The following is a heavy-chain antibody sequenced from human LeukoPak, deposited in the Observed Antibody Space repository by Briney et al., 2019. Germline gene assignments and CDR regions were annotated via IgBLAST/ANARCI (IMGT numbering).Heavy chain of an antibody. D-gene: IGHD3-10*01. Sequence: ASVKVSCKASGYTFTGYYRHWVRQAPGQGLEWMGWINPNSGGTNYAQKFQGRVTMTTDTSTSTAYMELRSLRSDDTAVYYCANLPLVRGVILAVVYWGQGTLVTVSS. CDR3: ANLPLVRGVILAVVY. CDR1: GYTFTGYY. V-gene: IGHV1-2*02. CDR2: INPNSGGT. J-gene: IGHJ4*02.